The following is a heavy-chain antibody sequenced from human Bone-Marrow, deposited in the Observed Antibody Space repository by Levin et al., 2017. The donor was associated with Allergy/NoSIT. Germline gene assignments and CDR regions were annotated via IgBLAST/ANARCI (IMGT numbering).Heavy chain of an antibody. V-gene: IGHV1-69*13. CDR2: IIPLVETP. Sequence: SVKVSCQASGGSFSNQAISWVRQAPGQGLEWMGGIIPLVETPNYSQKFQHRVTITADASTSPVYLELTGLTPDDTGVYYCASVDLSPAGPYYYGMDVWGLGTTVTVSS. J-gene: IGHJ6*02. CDR1: GGSFSNQA. CDR3: ASVDLSPAGPYYYGMDV.